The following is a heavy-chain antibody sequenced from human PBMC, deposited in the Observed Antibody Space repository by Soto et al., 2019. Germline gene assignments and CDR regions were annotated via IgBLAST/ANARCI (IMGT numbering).Heavy chain of an antibody. D-gene: IGHD6-19*01. CDR1: GCTCSSYA. CDR2: IIPIFGTA. J-gene: IGHJ4*02. V-gene: IGHV1-69*13. Sequence: SVKVSCKASGCTCSSYAISWVRQATGQGHEWMGGIIPIFGTANYAQKFQGRVTITADETTSTAYMELRSLRYEDRGVYYWARRRGYSSAGLYSHYWGQATLVTIYS. CDR3: ARRRGYSSAGLYSHY.